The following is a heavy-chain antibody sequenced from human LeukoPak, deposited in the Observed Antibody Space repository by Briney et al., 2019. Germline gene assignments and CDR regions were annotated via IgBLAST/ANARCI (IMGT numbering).Heavy chain of an antibody. D-gene: IGHD1-7*01. CDR1: GFTFSSFA. Sequence: GGSLRLSCTASGFTFSSFAMSWVRLAPGKGLEWVSTVDHSFGTTHYADSVKGRFTISRDDSKNTVSLQMNSLRVEDAALYYCVPLPAGNFPGFDYWGQGTRVTVSS. CDR3: VPLPAGNFPGFDY. V-gene: IGHV3-23*01. J-gene: IGHJ4*02. CDR2: VDHSFGTT.